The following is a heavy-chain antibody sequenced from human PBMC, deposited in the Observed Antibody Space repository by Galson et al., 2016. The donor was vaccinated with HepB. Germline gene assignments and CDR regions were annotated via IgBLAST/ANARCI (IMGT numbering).Heavy chain of an antibody. V-gene: IGHV3-48*04. CDR2: MSSSGTSV. CDR3: ASPFAPGRARYVP. CDR1: GFTLSTYS. J-gene: IGHJ5*02. Sequence: SLRLSCAASGFTLSTYSMNWFRQAPGKGLEWVSYMSSSGTSVHYTDSVKGRFTISRDNAKNSLYLQMNSLRSEATAVYYCASPFAPGRARYVPWGQGPLVTVSS.